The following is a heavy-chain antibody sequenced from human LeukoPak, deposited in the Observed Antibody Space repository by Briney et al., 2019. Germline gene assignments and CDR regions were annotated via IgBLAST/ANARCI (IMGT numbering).Heavy chain of an antibody. CDR1: GFTFSSYS. J-gene: IGHJ4*02. V-gene: IGHV3-48*02. CDR2: ITSSSSSI. CDR3: ARHYYGSGSVDY. D-gene: IGHD3-10*01. Sequence: GGSLRLSCAASGFTFSSYSINWVRQAPGKGLEWISYITSSSSSIHYADSVKGRFTVSRDNAKNSVYLQMNSLRDEDTAVYYCARHYYGSGSVDYWGQGTLVTVSS.